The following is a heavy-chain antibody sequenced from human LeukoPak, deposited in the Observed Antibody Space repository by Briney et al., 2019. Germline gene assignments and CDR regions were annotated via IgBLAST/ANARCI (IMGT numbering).Heavy chain of an antibody. D-gene: IGHD6-19*01. CDR2: ISSSGSTI. CDR3: ARDLDSSGWYGYHYYYYGMDV. Sequence: GGSLRLSCAASGFTFSDYYMSWIRQAPGKGLEWVSYISSSGSTIYYADSVKGRFTISRDNAKNSLYLQMNSLRAEDTAVYYCARDLDSSGWYGYHYYYYGMDVWGQGTTVTVSS. J-gene: IGHJ6*02. CDR1: GFTFSDYY. V-gene: IGHV3-11*04.